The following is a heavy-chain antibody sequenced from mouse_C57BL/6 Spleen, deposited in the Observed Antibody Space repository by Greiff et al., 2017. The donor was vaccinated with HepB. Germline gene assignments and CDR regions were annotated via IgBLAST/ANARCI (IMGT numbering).Heavy chain of an antibody. CDR2: IDPSDSYT. CDR1: GYTFTSYW. V-gene: IGHV1-50*01. Sequence: QVQLQQPGAELVKPGASVKLSCKASGYTFTSYWMQWVKQRPGQGLEWIGEIDPSDSYTNYNQKFKGKATLTVDKSSSTAYMQLSSLTSEDSAVYYCAKAYGSRYWYFGVWGTGTTVTVSS. D-gene: IGHD1-1*01. CDR3: AKAYGSRYWYFGV. J-gene: IGHJ1*03.